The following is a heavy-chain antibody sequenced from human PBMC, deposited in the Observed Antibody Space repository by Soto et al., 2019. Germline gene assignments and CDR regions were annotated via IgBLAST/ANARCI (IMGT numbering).Heavy chain of an antibody. D-gene: IGHD3-22*01. V-gene: IGHV4-31*03. J-gene: IGHJ4*02. CDR2: IYYSGST. Sequence: SETLSLTCTVSGGSISNGGYCWSWIRQHPGKGLEWIGYIYYSGSTYYNPSLKSRVTISVDTSKNQFSLKLSSVTAADTAVYYCASDYYDSSGYYREAYWGQGTLVTVSS. CDR3: ASDYYDSSGYYREAY. CDR1: GGSISNGGYC.